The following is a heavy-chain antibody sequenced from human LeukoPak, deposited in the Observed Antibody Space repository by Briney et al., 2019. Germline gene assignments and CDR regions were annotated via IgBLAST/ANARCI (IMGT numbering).Heavy chain of an antibody. CDR1: GYTFTGYY. CDR3: ARETNWNDEHIYYYHGMDV. V-gene: IGHV1-2*02. D-gene: IGHD1-1*01. J-gene: IGHJ6*02. Sequence: ASVKVSCKASGYTFTGYYMHWVRQAPGQGLEWMGWINPNSGGTNYAQKFQGRVTMTRDTSISTAYMELSRLRSDDTAVYYCARETNWNDEHIYYYHGMDVWGQGTTVTVSS. CDR2: INPNSGGT.